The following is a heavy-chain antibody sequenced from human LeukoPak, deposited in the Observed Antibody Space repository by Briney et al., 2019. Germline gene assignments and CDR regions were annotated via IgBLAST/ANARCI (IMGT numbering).Heavy chain of an antibody. D-gene: IGHD3-3*01. CDR1: GFTFSDYY. J-gene: IGHJ4*02. V-gene: IGHV3-11*06. Sequence: GGSLRLSCAASGFTFSDYYMSWIRQAPGKGLEWVSYISSSSSYTNYADSVKGRFTISRDNAKNSLYLQMNSLRAEDTAVYYCAKGSRDGSISVFGVIFFFDYWGQGTLVTVSS. CDR3: AKGSRDGSISVFGVIFFFDY. CDR2: ISSSSSYT.